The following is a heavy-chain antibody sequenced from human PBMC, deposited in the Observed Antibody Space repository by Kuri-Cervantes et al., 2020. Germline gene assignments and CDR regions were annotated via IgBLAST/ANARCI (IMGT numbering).Heavy chain of an antibody. CDR3: TSDPRNNRFFDL. CDR2: IKSKTDGGTT. D-gene: IGHD1-14*01. CDR1: GFTFINAW. V-gene: IGHV3-15*01. Sequence: GGSLRLSCATSGFTFINAWMNWVRQAPGKGLEWVGRIKSKTDGGTTDYAAPVKGRFIVSRADPKDTLYLQMNSLQVEDTAVYYCTSDPRNNRFFDLWGRGSLVTVSS. J-gene: IGHJ2*01.